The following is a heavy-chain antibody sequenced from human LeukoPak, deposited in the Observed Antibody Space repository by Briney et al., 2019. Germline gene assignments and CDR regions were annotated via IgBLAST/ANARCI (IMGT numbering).Heavy chain of an antibody. CDR1: GFTFSLYA. Sequence: GGSLRLSCAASGFTFSLYAMNWVRQAPGKGLEWVANIKQDGSEKYYVDSVKGRFTISRDNAKNSLYLQMNSLRAEDTAVYYCARDSESGWSDYWGQGTLVTVSS. J-gene: IGHJ4*02. CDR2: IKQDGSEK. V-gene: IGHV3-7*01. CDR3: ARDSESGWSDY. D-gene: IGHD6-19*01.